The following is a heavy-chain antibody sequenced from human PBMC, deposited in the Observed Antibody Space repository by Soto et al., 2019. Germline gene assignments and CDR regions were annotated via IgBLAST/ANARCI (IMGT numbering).Heavy chain of an antibody. J-gene: IGHJ6*02. D-gene: IGHD2-8*01. CDR2: ISAYNGNT. CDR1: GYTFTSYG. CDR3: AREGCTNGVCYPPYYYYYGMEW. Sequence: ASVKVSCKASGYTFTSYGISWVRQAPGQGLEWMGWISAYNGNTNYAQKLQGRVTMTTDTSTSTAYMELRSLRSDDTAVYYCAREGCTNGVCYPPYYYYYGMEWWGQGTTVTVSS. V-gene: IGHV1-18*04.